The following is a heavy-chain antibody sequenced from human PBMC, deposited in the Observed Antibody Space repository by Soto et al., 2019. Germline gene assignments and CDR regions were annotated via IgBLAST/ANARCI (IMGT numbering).Heavy chain of an antibody. J-gene: IGHJ4*02. V-gene: IGHV3-30*18. D-gene: IGHD3-22*01. Sequence: GGSLRLSCAVSGFTFSSHGMQWVRQAPGKGLEWVAVIGDDGSVSYYTDSVRGRFTVSRDNSKNTLYLQMNSLRAEDTAVYYCTKEFRHDNWFFEHWGQGALVTVSS. CDR3: TKEFRHDNWFFEH. CDR2: IGDDGSVS. CDR1: GFTFSSHG.